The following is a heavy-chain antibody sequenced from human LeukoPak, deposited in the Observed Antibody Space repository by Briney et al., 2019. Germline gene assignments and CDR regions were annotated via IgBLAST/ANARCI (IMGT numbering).Heavy chain of an antibody. CDR2: ISSRSSYI. CDR3: ASELKDYYSMDV. Sequence: PGGPLRLSCAASGFTFSTYSMNWVRQAPGKGLEWVSYISSRSSYIYYADSVKGRFTISRGNAKNSLYLQMNSLRAEDTAAYYCASELKDYYSMDVWGQGTTVTVSS. CDR1: GFTFSTYS. V-gene: IGHV3-21*01. J-gene: IGHJ6*02.